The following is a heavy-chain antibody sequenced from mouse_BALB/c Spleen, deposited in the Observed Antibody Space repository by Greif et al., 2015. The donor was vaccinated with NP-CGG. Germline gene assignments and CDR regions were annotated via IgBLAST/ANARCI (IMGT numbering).Heavy chain of an antibody. J-gene: IGHJ2*01. Sequence: EVKLVESGGGLVKPGGSLKLSCAASGFTFSDYYMYWVRQTPEKRLEWVATISDGGSYTYYPDSVKGRFTISRDNAKNNLYLQMSSLESEDTAMYYCARDRGYGNSYYFDYWGQGTTLTVSS. V-gene: IGHV5-4*02. CDR3: ARDRGYGNSYYFDY. CDR2: ISDGGSYT. CDR1: GFTFSDYY. D-gene: IGHD2-10*02.